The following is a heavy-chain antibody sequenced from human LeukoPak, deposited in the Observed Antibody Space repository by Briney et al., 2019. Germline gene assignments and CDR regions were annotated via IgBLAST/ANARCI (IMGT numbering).Heavy chain of an antibody. CDR1: GGSISSSSYY. J-gene: IGHJ2*01. Sequence: SETLSLTCTVSGGSISSSSYYWGWIRQPPGKGLEWIGSIYYSGSTYYNPSLKSRVTISVDTSKNQFSLKLSSVTAADTAVYYCARDGTGTTVPLWYFDLWGRGTLVTVSS. CDR2: IYYSGST. V-gene: IGHV4-39*07. D-gene: IGHD1-1*01. CDR3: ARDGTGTTVPLWYFDL.